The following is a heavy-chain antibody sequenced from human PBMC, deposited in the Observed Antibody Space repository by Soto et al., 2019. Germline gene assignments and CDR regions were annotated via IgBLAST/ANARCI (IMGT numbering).Heavy chain of an antibody. CDR1: GFTLGDYA. J-gene: IGHJ5*02. CDR3: TSIIAVAVGRFP. D-gene: IGHD6-19*01. V-gene: IGHV3-49*03. Sequence: PGGSLRLSCTASGFTLGDYAMSWFRQAPGKGLEWVGFIRSKAYGGTTEYAASVKGRFTISRDDSKSIAYLQMNSLKTEDTAVYYCTSIIAVAVGRFPWGQGTLVTVSS. CDR2: IRSKAYGGTT.